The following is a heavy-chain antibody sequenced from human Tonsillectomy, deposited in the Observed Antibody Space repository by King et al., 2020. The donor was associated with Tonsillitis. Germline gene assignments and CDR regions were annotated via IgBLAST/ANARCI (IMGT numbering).Heavy chain of an antibody. J-gene: IGHJ4*01. CDR3: ARDEGVTIDY. CDR1: GFTFSDYY. V-gene: IGHV3-11*01. Sequence: VQLVESGGGLVKPGGSLRLSCAAYGFTFSDYYMTWIRQAPGKGLEWLLYITPSGNTTYYADSVKGRFTVSRDNTKNSLYLQMTSLRGEDTAVYYCARDEGVTIDYWGHGTLVTVSS. D-gene: IGHD1-26*01. CDR2: ITPSGNTT.